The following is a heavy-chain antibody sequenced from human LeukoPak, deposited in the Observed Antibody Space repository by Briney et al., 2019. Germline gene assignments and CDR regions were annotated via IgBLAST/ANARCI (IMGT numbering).Heavy chain of an antibody. D-gene: IGHD3-10*01. V-gene: IGHV4-38-2*02. CDR3: ARSRAWFGELLSVAFDY. J-gene: IGHJ4*02. CDR2: IYHSGST. CDR1: GYSISSGYY. Sequence: SETLSLTRTISGYSISSGYYWGWIRQPPGKGLEWIGSIYHSGSTYYNPSLKSRVTISVDTSKNQFSLKLSSVTAADTAVYYCARSRAWFGELLSVAFDYWGQGTLVTISS.